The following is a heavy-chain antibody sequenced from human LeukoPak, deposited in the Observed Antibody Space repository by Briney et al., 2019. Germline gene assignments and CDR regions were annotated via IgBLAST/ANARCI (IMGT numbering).Heavy chain of an antibody. CDR2: IYYSGST. V-gene: IGHV4-59*01. J-gene: IGHJ4*02. CDR1: GGSISRYY. Sequence: SETLSLTCTVSGGSISRYYWSWIRQPPGKGLEWIGYIYYSGSTNYNPSLKSRVTISVDTSKNQFSLKLSSVTAADTAVYYCARGAGYGDYAHWGQGTLVTVSS. CDR3: ARGAGYGDYAH. D-gene: IGHD4-17*01.